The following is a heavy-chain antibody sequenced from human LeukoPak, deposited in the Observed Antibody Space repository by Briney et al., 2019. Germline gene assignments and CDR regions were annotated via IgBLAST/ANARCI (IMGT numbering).Heavy chain of an antibody. D-gene: IGHD6-13*01. CDR2: ISAYNGST. CDR1: GYTFTGYY. Sequence: GSSVKVTCKASGYTFTGYYIHWVRQAPGQGLEWMGWISAYNGSTNYAQKLQGRVTMTTDTSTSTAYMELRSLRSDDTAVHYCARDKGSYSSSSVDYWGQGTLVTVSS. CDR3: ARDKGSYSSSSVDY. V-gene: IGHV1-18*04. J-gene: IGHJ4*02.